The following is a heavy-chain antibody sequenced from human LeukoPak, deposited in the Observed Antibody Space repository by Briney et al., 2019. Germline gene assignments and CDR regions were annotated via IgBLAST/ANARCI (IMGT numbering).Heavy chain of an antibody. V-gene: IGHV3-7*01. CDR1: GLTFSNYW. CDR3: AKTYCSSTSCYTRYFQH. Sequence: GGSLRLSCEGSGLTFSNYWMGWVRQAPGKGLQWVANIKTDGSEKYYADSVKGRFTISRDNSKNTLYLQMNSLRAEDTAVYYCAKTYCSSTSCYTRYFQHWGQGTLVTVSS. J-gene: IGHJ1*01. D-gene: IGHD2-2*02. CDR2: IKTDGSEK.